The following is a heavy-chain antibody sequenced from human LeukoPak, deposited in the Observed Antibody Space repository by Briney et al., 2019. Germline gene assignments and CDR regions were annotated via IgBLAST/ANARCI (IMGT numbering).Heavy chain of an antibody. CDR3: SANFDF. V-gene: IGHV3-33*08. CDR2: IWYDGSNK. J-gene: IGHJ4*02. CDR1: GFTFSSYG. D-gene: IGHD6-25*01. Sequence: PGGSLRLSCAASGFTFSSYGMHWVRQAPGKGLEWVAVIWYDGSNKYYADSVKGRFTITRDNSKNTLYLQMNSLSAEDTAVYYCSANFDFWGQGTLVTVSS.